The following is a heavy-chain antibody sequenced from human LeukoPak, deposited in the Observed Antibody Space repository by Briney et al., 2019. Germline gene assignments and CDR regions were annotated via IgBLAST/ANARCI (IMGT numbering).Heavy chain of an antibody. CDR3: ARDLSSGATGWFDP. Sequence: PSETLSLTCTVSGGSISSYYWRWIRQPPGKGLEWIGYIYYSGSTNYNPSLKSRVTISVDTSKNQFSLKLSSVTAADTAVYYCARDLSSGATGWFDPWGQGTLVTVSS. CDR1: GGSISSYY. D-gene: IGHD2-15*01. CDR2: IYYSGST. J-gene: IGHJ5*02. V-gene: IGHV4-59*01.